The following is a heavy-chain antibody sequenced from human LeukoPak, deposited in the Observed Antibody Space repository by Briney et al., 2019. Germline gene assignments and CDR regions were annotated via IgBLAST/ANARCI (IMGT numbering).Heavy chain of an antibody. CDR3: AKYLFGSY. CDR2: ISSNGGST. Sequence: PGGSLRLSCAAPGFTFSSYAMHWVRQAPGKGLEYVSAISSNGGSTYYANSVKGRFTISRDNSKNTLYLQMNSLRAEDTAVYYCAKYLFGSYWGQGTLVTVSS. J-gene: IGHJ4*02. D-gene: IGHD3-10*02. CDR1: GFTFSSYA. V-gene: IGHV3-64*01.